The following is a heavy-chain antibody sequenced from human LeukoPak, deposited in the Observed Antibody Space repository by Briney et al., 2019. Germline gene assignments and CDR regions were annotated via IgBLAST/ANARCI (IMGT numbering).Heavy chain of an antibody. CDR2: ISWNSGTI. CDR1: GFTFDDYA. CDR3: AKIRCSSAIFPSRPIDY. J-gene: IGHJ4*02. D-gene: IGHD2-2*01. V-gene: IGHV3-9*01. Sequence: GGSLRLSCAASGFTFDDYAMHWVRQPPGKGLEWVSGISWNSGTIGYADSVKGRFTISRDNAKNSLYLQMNSLRVEDTALYYCAKIRCSSAIFPSRPIDYWGQGTLVTVSS.